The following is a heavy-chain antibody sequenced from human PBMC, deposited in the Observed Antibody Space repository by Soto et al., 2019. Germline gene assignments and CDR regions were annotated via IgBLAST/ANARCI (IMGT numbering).Heavy chain of an antibody. CDR2: VTSSPSSM. D-gene: IGHD3-22*01. V-gene: IGHV3-21*01. CDR3: AREADFASSGYVLDY. Sequence: GGALRLSCAAPGFTLRGVCMNWGRQAPGKGLEWVSSVTSSPSSMFYADSVKGRFTISRDDAKDSLFLQMNSLRADDTAVYYCAREADFASSGYVLDYWGLGTLVTVSA. J-gene: IGHJ4*02. CDR1: GFTLRGVC.